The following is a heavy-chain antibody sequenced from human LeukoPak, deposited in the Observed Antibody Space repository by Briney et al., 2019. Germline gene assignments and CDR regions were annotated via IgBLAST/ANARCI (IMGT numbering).Heavy chain of an antibody. CDR2: IDPSDSYT. J-gene: IGHJ3*02. CDR3: ARRALPPAYCGGDCFDAFDI. CDR1: GYIFTSYW. V-gene: IGHV5-10-1*01. D-gene: IGHD2-21*02. Sequence: GESLKVSCKGSGYIFTSYWISWVRQMPGKGLEWMGRIDPSDSYTNYSPSFQGHVTISADKSISTAYLQWSSLKASDTAMYYCARRALPPAYCGGDCFDAFDIWGQGTMVTVSS.